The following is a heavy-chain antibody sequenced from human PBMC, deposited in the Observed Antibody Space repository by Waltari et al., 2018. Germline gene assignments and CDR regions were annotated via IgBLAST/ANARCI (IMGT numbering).Heavy chain of an antibody. D-gene: IGHD5-12*01. J-gene: IGHJ3*01. V-gene: IGHV4-39*01. CDR2: MSYTGDT. Sequence: QLQLQESGPGLVKPSETLSLTCSVSGVSITSNRHYWGWIRQPPGQGLEGIGTMSYTGDTYSSPSLQSRVTISRDTSKNQLSLKLGSVTAADTAVYYCATYIGASVGTAAFDVWGQGTMVTVSS. CDR3: ATYIGASVGTAAFDV. CDR1: GVSITSNRHY.